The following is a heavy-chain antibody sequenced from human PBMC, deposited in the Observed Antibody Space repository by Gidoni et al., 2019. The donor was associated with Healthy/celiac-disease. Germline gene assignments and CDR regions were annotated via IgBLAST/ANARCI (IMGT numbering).Heavy chain of an antibody. V-gene: IGHV1-69*01. CDR1: GGTVSSYA. CDR2: IIPIFGTA. D-gene: IGHD5-12*01. J-gene: IGHJ2*01. CDR3: ARDGDGYRPYWYFDL. Sequence: QVQLVQSGAEVKKPGSSVKVSCKASGGTVSSYAISWVRQAPGQGLEWMGGIIPIFGTATYAQKFQGRVTITADESTSTAYMELSSLRSEDTAVYYCARDGDGYRPYWYFDLWGRGTLVTVSS.